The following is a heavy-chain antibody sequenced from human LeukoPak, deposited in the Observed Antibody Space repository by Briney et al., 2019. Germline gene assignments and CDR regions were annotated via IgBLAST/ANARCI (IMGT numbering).Heavy chain of an antibody. D-gene: IGHD3-3*01. Sequence: ASVKVSCKTSGYSFSDYHIHWVRQAPGQGLEWMGIINPSGGNTNYAQKFQGRVTMTRDMSASTVYMELSSLRSEDTAVYYCARLSQSGYSDYWGQGTLVTVSS. V-gene: IGHV1-46*01. CDR2: INPSGGNT. CDR1: GYSFSDYH. J-gene: IGHJ4*02. CDR3: ARLSQSGYSDY.